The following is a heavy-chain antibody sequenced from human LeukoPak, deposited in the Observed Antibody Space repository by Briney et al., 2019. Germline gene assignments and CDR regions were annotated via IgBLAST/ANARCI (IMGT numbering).Heavy chain of an antibody. J-gene: IGHJ3*02. CDR3: AKDQTITIFGVVPTAGAFDI. CDR1: GYTFDDYA. V-gene: IGHV3-9*01. Sequence: EPGRSLRLSCAASGYTFDDYAMHWVRKAPGKGLVWVSGISWNSGSIGYADSVKGRFTISRDNAKNSLYLQMNSLRAEDTALYYCAKDQTITIFGVVPTAGAFDIWGQGTMVTVSS. D-gene: IGHD3-3*01. CDR2: ISWNSGSI.